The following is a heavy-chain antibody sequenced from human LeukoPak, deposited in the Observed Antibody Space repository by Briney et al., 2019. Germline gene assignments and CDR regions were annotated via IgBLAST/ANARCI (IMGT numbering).Heavy chain of an antibody. V-gene: IGHV1-18*01. J-gene: IGHJ4*02. D-gene: IGHD2-21*02. CDR2: ISAYNGNT. CDR1: GYTFTSYG. Sequence: GASVKVSCKASGYTFTSYGISWVRQAPGQGLEWMGWISAYNGNTNYAQKLQGRVTMTTDTSTSTAYMELRSLRSDDTAVYYCARDPTVYGGDCYFDYWGQGTLVTVSS. CDR3: ARDPTVYGGDCYFDY.